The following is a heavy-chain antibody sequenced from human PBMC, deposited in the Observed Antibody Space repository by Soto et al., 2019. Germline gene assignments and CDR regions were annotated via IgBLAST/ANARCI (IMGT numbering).Heavy chain of an antibody. Sequence: VGSLRLSCAASGFTFSSYRMHWVRQAPGKGLEWVAVISYDGSNKYYADSVKGRFTISRDNSKNTLYLQMNSLRAEDTAVYYCAKDMDYGDHHYTNDTHVSGQETTVSVSS. J-gene: IGHJ6*02. CDR3: AKDMDYGDHHYTNDTHV. CDR1: GFTFSSYR. CDR2: ISYDGSNK. V-gene: IGHV3-30*18. D-gene: IGHD4-17*01.